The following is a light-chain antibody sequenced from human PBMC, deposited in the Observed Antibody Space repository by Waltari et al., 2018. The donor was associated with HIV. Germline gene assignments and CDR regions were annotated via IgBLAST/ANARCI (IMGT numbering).Light chain of an antibody. V-gene: IGKV1-5*03. CDR3: QQYKSYALT. CDR2: KAS. CDR1: QSISSW. Sequence: DLQMTQSPSTLSASVGDRVTITCRASQSISSWLSWYQQKPGKAPKLLISKASTLENVVPSRFSGSGSGTEFTPTISSLQPDDFATYYCQQYKSYALTFGGGTKVEIK. J-gene: IGKJ4*01.